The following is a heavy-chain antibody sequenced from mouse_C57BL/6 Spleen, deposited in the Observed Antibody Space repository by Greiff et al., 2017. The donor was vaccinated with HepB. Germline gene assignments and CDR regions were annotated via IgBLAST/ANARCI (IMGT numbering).Heavy chain of an antibody. Sequence: EVMLVESGGGLVKPGGSLKLSCAASGFTFSSYAMSWVRQTPEKRLEWVATISDGGSYTYYPDNVKGRFTISRDNAKNNLYLQMSHLKSEDTAMYYCARDLGTMITTFDYWGQGTTLTVSS. CDR2: ISDGGSYT. CDR1: GFTFSSYA. CDR3: ARDLGTMITTFDY. D-gene: IGHD2-4*01. V-gene: IGHV5-4*01. J-gene: IGHJ2*01.